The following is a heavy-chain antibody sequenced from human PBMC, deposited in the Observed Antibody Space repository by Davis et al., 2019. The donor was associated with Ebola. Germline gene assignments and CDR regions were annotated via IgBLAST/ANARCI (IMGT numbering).Heavy chain of an antibody. CDR2: IYYTGNA. V-gene: IGHV4-59*03. CDR3: SERGSSV. Sequence: PGGSLRLSCTVSGVSISRHYWGWIRQPPGKRLEWIGSIYYTGNAYYTSSLASRATISVDTSKNQFYLKLTSVTAADTAMYYCSERGSSVWGQGTLVTVSS. CDR1: GVSISRHY. J-gene: IGHJ4*02. D-gene: IGHD3-10*01.